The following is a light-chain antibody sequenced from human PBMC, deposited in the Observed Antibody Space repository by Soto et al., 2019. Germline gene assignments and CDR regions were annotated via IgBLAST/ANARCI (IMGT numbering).Light chain of an antibody. CDR2: KAS. J-gene: IGKJ1*01. V-gene: IGKV1-5*03. CDR1: QFISTW. CDR3: QQYNDYSPRT. Sequence: DIQMTQSPSTLSASVGDRVTITCRASQFISTWLAWYQQKPGKAPKLLIYKASSLETGVPSRFSGSGTLTEFPLTISSLQPDYFAAYYCQQYNDYSPRTFGQGTKVEIK.